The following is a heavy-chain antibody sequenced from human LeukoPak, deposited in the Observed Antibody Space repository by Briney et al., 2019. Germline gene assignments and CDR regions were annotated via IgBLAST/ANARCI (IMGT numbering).Heavy chain of an antibody. V-gene: IGHV7-4-1*02. J-gene: IGHJ5*02. D-gene: IGHD6-13*01. CDR2: TNTNTGNP. CDR3: ARDSSGIAAAARGWFDP. Sequence: ASVKVPCKASGYTFTSYAMNWVRQAPGQGLEWMGWTNTNTGNPTYAQGFTGRFVFSLDTSVSTAYLQISSLKAEDTAVYYCARDSSGIAAAARGWFDPWGQGTLVTVSS. CDR1: GYTFTSYA.